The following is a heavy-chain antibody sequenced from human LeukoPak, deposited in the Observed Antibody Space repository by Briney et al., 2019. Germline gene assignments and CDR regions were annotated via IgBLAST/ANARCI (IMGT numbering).Heavy chain of an antibody. Sequence: KPSETLSLTCTVSGGSVSSGSYYWSWIRQPPGKGLEWIGYTYYSGSTNYNPSLKSRVTISVDTSKNQFSLKLSSVTAADTAVYYCARETTVTTTDYFDYWGQGTLVTVSS. CDR3: ARETTVTTTDYFDY. CDR2: TYYSGST. CDR1: GGSVSSGSYY. J-gene: IGHJ4*02. D-gene: IGHD4-17*01. V-gene: IGHV4-61*01.